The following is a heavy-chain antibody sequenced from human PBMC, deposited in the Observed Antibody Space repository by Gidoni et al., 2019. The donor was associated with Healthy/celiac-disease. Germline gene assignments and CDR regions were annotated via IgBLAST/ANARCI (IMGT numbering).Heavy chain of an antibody. CDR3: ARVRPYSSGWYFVY. CDR2: IYHSGST. Sequence: QVQLQESGPGLEKPSGTLSLTCAVSAGSFSSSNWLSWVRQPPGKGLEWIGEIYHSGSTNYNPSLKSRVTISVDKSKNQFSLKLSSVTAADTAVYYCARVRPYSSGWYFVYWGQGTLVTVSS. J-gene: IGHJ4*02. CDR1: AGSFSSSNW. V-gene: IGHV4-4*02. D-gene: IGHD6-19*01.